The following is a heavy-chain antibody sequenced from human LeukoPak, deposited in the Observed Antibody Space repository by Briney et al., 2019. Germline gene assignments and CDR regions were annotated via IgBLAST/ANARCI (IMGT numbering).Heavy chain of an antibody. D-gene: IGHD3-3*01. CDR1: GVSFGSYD. V-gene: IGHV4-34*01. CDR2: INHSGST. J-gene: IGHJ4*02. CDR3: ARKGQFLEWLTFDY. Sequence: SGTLCLTCAAYGVSFGSYDWSWIRQPPGKGLEWIGEINHSGSTNYNPSLNSRVTISVDRSKNQLSLKLSSVTAADMAVYYCARKGQFLEWLTFDYWGQGSLVTV.